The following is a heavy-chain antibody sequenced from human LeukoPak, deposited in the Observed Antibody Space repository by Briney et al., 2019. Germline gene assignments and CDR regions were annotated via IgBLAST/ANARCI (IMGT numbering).Heavy chain of an antibody. D-gene: IGHD3-10*01. Sequence: GGSLRLSCAASGFTFSVYSMNWVRQAPGKGLEWVSYISSSSSTIYYADSVKGRFTISRDNAKNSLYLQMNSLRAEDTAVYYCARGEYYGSGSYGPFDYWGQGTLVTVSP. CDR1: GFTFSVYS. J-gene: IGHJ4*02. CDR3: ARGEYYGSGSYGPFDY. V-gene: IGHV3-48*04. CDR2: ISSSSSTI.